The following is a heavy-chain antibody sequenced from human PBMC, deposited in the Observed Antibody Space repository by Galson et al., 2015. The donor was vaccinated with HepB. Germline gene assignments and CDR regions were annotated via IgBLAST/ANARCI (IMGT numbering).Heavy chain of an antibody. D-gene: IGHD3-22*01. CDR1: GFTFSSYA. CDR3: ARGGAYYDSSGYYENALIDY. CDR2: ISYDGSNK. Sequence: SLRLSCAASGFTFSSYAMHWVRQAPGKGLEWVAVISYDGSNKYYADSVKGRFTISRDNSKNTLYLQMNSLRAEDTAVYYCARGGAYYDSSGYYENALIDYWGQGTLVTVSS. V-gene: IGHV3-30-3*01. J-gene: IGHJ4*02.